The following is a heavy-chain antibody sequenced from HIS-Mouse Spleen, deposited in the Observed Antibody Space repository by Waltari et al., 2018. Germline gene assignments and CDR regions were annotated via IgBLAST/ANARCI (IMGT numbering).Heavy chain of an antibody. V-gene: IGHV4-34*01. CDR1: GGSFSGYY. CDR2: INHSGNT. Sequence: QVQLQQWGAGLLKPSETLSLTCAVYGGSFSGYYWSWIRQPPGKGLEWIGEINHSGNTNYNPSLKSRVTISVDTSKNQFSLKLSSVTAADTAVYYCARCPIVVVPAAIHAFDIWGQGTMVTVSS. J-gene: IGHJ3*02. CDR3: ARCPIVVVPAAIHAFDI. D-gene: IGHD2-2*02.